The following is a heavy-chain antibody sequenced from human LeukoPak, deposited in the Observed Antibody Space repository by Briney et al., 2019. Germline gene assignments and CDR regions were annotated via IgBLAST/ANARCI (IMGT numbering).Heavy chain of an antibody. CDR2: IIPIFGTA. J-gene: IGHJ6*03. CDR3: ARNIVVVPAAPTDYYYYYMDV. Sequence: ASVKVSCKASGGTFSNYAISWVRQAPGQGLEWMGGIIPIFGTANYAQKFQGRVTITADESTSTAYMELSSLRSEDTAVYYCARNIVVVPAAPTDYYYYYMDVWGKGTTVTVSS. V-gene: IGHV1-69*13. CDR1: GGTFSNYA. D-gene: IGHD2-2*01.